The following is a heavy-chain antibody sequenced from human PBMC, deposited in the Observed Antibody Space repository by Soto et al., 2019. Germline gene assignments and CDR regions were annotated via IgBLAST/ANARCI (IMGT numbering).Heavy chain of an antibody. CDR1: GFTFSSYA. Sequence: QVQLVESGGGVVQPGTSLRLSCAAPGFTFSSYAMHWVRQAPGKGLEWVAVISYDGSKRYCADSVEGRFTISRDNSKNTLYLQMNSLSAEDTAVYYCAREKQWLVLSDAFDIWGQGIMVTVSS. CDR2: ISYDGSKR. D-gene: IGHD6-19*01. J-gene: IGHJ3*02. V-gene: IGHV3-30-3*01. CDR3: AREKQWLVLSDAFDI.